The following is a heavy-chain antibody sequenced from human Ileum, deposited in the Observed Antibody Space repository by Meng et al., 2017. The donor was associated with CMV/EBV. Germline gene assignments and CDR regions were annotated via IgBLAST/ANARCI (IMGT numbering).Heavy chain of an antibody. J-gene: IGHJ4*02. CDR3: ARGWGSYYFDY. V-gene: IGHV6-1*01. CDR1: GDSVSSNNAA. CDR2: TYYRSKWFT. Sequence: VQLQASGPGPAKPSHLLPPPCDNSGDSVSSNNAAWAWIRQSPSRGLEWLGETYYRSKWFTQYAESVESRITSNPDTSKNQFSLQLKSVTPEDTAVYYCARGWGSYYFDYWGQGTLVTVSS. D-gene: IGHD3-16*01.